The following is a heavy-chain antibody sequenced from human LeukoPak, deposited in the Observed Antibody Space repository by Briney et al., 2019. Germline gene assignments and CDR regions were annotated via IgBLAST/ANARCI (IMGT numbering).Heavy chain of an antibody. Sequence: ASVKVSCKASGYTFTGYYMHWVRQAPGQGLEWMGWINPNSGGTNYAQKFQGRVTMTRDTSISTAYMELSSLRSEDTAVYYCAREDFYDSGSNDYWGQGTLVTVSS. D-gene: IGHD3-22*01. CDR3: AREDFYDSGSNDY. CDR1: GYTFTGYY. CDR2: INPNSGGT. V-gene: IGHV1-2*02. J-gene: IGHJ4*02.